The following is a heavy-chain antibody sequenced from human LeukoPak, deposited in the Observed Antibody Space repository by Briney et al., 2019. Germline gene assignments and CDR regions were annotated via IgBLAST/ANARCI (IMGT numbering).Heavy chain of an antibody. Sequence: ASVKVSCKASGYTFTGYYMHWVRQAPGQGLEWMGWINPNSGGTNYAQKFQGRVTMTRATSISTAYLEMSRLRSDDTAVYYCARDTGEYSSGLDYWGQGTLVTVSS. CDR1: GYTFTGYY. CDR2: INPNSGGT. CDR3: ARDTGEYSSGLDY. D-gene: IGHD6-19*01. J-gene: IGHJ4*02. V-gene: IGHV1-2*02.